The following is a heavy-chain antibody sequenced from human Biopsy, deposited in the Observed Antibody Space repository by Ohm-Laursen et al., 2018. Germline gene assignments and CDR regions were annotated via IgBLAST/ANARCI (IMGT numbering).Heavy chain of an antibody. CDR3: ARDYDTSGYYYVS. CDR1: SFSDNY. CDR2: IFYRGST. D-gene: IGHD3-22*01. Sequence: SFSDNYMDWVRQAPGKGLEWIGSIFYRGSTHYKPSLKSRVNISVDTSKNQFSLKLNSVTAADTAVYYCARDYDTSGYYYVSWGQGTLVTVSS. V-gene: IGHV4-39*01. J-gene: IGHJ5*02.